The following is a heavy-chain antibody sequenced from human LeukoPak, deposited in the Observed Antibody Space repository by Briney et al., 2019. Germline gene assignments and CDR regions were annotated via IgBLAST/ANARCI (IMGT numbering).Heavy chain of an antibody. J-gene: IGHJ4*02. CDR2: IYYSGST. V-gene: IGHV4-59*01. Sequence: SETLSLTCTVSGGSISSYYWSWIRQPPGKGLEWIGYIYYSGSTNYNPSLKSRVTISVDTSENQFTLKLSSVTAADTAVYYCARFSDQIAIFGVVNYFLGDWGQGILVTVSS. D-gene: IGHD3-3*01. CDR1: GGSISSYY. CDR3: ARFSDQIAIFGVVNYFLGD.